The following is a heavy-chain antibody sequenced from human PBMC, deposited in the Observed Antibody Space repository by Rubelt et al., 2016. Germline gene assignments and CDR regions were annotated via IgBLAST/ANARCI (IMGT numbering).Heavy chain of an antibody. J-gene: IGHJ4*02. CDR2: ISSSSSYI. V-gene: IGHV3-21*01. D-gene: IGHD7-27*01. Sequence: VHQAPGKGLEWVSSISSSSSYIYYADSVKGRFTISRDNAKNSLYLQMNSLRAEDTAVYYCARNWGRLFYFDYWGQGTLVTVSS. CDR3: ARNWGRLFYFDY.